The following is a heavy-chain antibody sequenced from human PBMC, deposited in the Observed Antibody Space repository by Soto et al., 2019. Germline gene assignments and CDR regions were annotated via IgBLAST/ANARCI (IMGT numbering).Heavy chain of an antibody. J-gene: IGHJ5*01. CDR3: ARDPFYGGCDS. CDR1: GHTLASYD. V-gene: IGHV1-8*01. D-gene: IGHD3-16*01. Sequence: QVQLVQSGAEVRKPGASVKVSCKASGHTLASYDINWVRQATGQGLEWMGWMTPDSGDTGYAQKCQGRVTMTWDTSITTAYRELSSLRSDDTAVYYCARDPFYGGCDSWGQGTLVTVSS. CDR2: MTPDSGDT.